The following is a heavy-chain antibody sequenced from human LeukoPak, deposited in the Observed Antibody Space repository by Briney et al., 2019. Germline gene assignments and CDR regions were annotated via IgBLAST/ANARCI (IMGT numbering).Heavy chain of an antibody. Sequence: GRSLRPSCAASGFTFRNYGMHWVRQAPGKGLEWVAVFWSNGNDRYYADSVQGRFTISRDSSKNMLFLQMDSLRAEDTAVYYCARDDDTTSHYSRFYYWGQGTLVTVSS. CDR1: GFTFRNYG. CDR2: FWSNGNDR. D-gene: IGHD3-10*01. V-gene: IGHV3-33*01. J-gene: IGHJ4*02. CDR3: ARDDDTTSHYSRFYY.